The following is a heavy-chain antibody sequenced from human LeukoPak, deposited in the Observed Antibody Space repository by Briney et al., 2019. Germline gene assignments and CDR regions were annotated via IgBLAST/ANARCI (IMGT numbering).Heavy chain of an antibody. D-gene: IGHD3-3*01. V-gene: IGHV1-8*02. Sequence: ASVKVSCKASGGTFSSYAISWVRQATGQGLEWMGWMNPNSGNTGYAQKFQGRVTMTRNTSISTAYMELSSLRSEDTAVYYCARGGTYYDFWSGYLIDYWGQGTLVTVSS. J-gene: IGHJ4*02. CDR1: GGTFSSYA. CDR3: ARGGTYYDFWSGYLIDY. CDR2: MNPNSGNT.